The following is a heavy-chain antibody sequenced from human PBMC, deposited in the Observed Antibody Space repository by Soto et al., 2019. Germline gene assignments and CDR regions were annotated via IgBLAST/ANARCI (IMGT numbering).Heavy chain of an antibody. J-gene: IGHJ6*02. CDR3: AKPPGGYYYYGMDV. V-gene: IGHV3-23*01. CDR2: ISGSGDST. D-gene: IGHD3-10*01. Sequence: GGSLRLSCAASGFNFKNYGVNWVRQAPGKGLEWVAGISGSGDSTYYGDSVKGRFTISRDNSLHTVYLQMDGLRADDTAIYYCAKPPGGYYYYGMDVWGQGTTVTVSS. CDR1: GFNFKNYG.